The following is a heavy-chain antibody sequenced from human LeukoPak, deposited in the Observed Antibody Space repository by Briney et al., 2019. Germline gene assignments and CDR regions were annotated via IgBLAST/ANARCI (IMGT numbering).Heavy chain of an antibody. J-gene: IGHJ4*02. CDR1: GGTFSSYA. Sequence: ASVKVSCKASGGTFSSYAISWVRQAPGQGLEWMGGIIPIFGTANYAQKFQGRVTITADESTSTAYMELSSLRSEDTAVYYCARGLLSYGAPSHFDYWDQGTLVTVSS. V-gene: IGHV1-69*13. CDR3: ARGLLSYGAPSHFDY. CDR2: IIPIFGTA. D-gene: IGHD4-17*01.